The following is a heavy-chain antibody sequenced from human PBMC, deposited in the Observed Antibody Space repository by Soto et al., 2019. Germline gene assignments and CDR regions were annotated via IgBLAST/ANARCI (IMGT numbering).Heavy chain of an antibody. CDR3: TRETVAGITGLDY. V-gene: IGHV3-23*01. CDR2: ISVSDAFI. CDR1: GFNVGAFA. Sequence: GGSLRLSCAASGFNVGAFAVNWVRQAPGKGLERVSGISVSDAFIYYADSVRGRSSISRDASENILYLQMNSLRVDDTALYYCTRETVAGITGLDYWGPGTLVTVSS. J-gene: IGHJ4*02. D-gene: IGHD1-20*01.